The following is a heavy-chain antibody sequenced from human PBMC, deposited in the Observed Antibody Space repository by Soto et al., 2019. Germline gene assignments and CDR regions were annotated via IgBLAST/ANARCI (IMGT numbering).Heavy chain of an antibody. CDR3: ARGEVGDTTSYYYYGMDV. J-gene: IGHJ6*02. CDR2: INHSGST. Sequence: SETLSLTCAVYGGSFSGFFWSLIRQSPGKGLEWIGEINHSGSTNYNPSLKSRVTISVDTSKNQFSLKLSSVTAADTARHFCARGEVGDTTSYYYYGMDVWGQGTTVTVSS. D-gene: IGHD1-26*01. V-gene: IGHV4-34*01. CDR1: GGSFSGFF.